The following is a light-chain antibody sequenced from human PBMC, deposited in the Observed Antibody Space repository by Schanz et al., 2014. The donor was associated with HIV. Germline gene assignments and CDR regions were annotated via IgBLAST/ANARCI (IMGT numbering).Light chain of an antibody. CDR3: CSYTTTSTYV. V-gene: IGLV2-14*03. CDR2: DVS. J-gene: IGLJ1*01. CDR1: SSDVGGYNY. Sequence: QSALTQPASVSGSPGQSITISCTGTSSDVGGYNYVSWYQQHPGKAPKLMIYDVSNRPSGVSSRFSGSKSGNTASLTISGLKAEDEADYYCCSYTTTSTYVFGAGTKLTVL.